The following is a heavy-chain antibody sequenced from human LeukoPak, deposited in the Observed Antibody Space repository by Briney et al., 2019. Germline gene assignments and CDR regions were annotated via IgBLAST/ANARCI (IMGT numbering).Heavy chain of an antibody. Sequence: SGGSLRLSCAASGFTFSSNGMHWVRQAPGKGLEWVAVISYDGSNKYYADSVKGRFTISRDTSKNTLYLQMNSLRAEDTAVYYCAKDLDYCSGGGCYSRTFDYWGQGTLVTVSS. D-gene: IGHD2-15*01. CDR2: ISYDGSNK. CDR1: GFTFSSNG. V-gene: IGHV3-30*18. J-gene: IGHJ4*02. CDR3: AKDLDYCSGGGCYSRTFDY.